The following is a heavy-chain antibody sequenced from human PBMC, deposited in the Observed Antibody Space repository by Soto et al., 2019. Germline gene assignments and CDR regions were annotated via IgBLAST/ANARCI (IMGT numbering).Heavy chain of an antibody. CDR2: IYPGDSDT. J-gene: IGHJ4*02. Sequence: GESLKISGKGSGYSFTSYWIGWVRQMPGKGLEWMGIIYPGDSDTRYSPSFQGQVTISADKSISTAYLQWSSLKASDTAMYYCAIAYYYDSSGYYYFDYWGQGTLVTVSS. CDR3: AIAYYYDSSGYYYFDY. V-gene: IGHV5-51*01. D-gene: IGHD3-22*01. CDR1: GYSFTSYW.